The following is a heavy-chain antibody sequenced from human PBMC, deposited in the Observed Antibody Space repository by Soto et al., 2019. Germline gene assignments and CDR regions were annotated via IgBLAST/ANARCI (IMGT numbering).Heavy chain of an antibody. CDR2: ISSSSSYT. J-gene: IGHJ4*02. Sequence: QVQLVESGGGLVKPGGSLRLSCAASGFTFSDYYMSWIRQAPGKGLEWVSYISSSSSYTNYADSVKGRFTISRDNAKNTLYLQRNSLRAEDTAVYYCARDQVYSSGWYGYWGQGTLVTVSS. CDR1: GFTFSDYY. D-gene: IGHD6-19*01. V-gene: IGHV3-11*06. CDR3: ARDQVYSSGWYGY.